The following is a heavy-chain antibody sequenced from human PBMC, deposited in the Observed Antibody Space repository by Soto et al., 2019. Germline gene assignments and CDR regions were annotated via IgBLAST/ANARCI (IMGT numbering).Heavy chain of an antibody. CDR3: TRCPAGGGSCYAFDY. Sequence: GGSLRLSCTASGFTFGDYAMSWFRQAPGKGLEWVGFIRSKAYGGTTEYAASVKGRFTISRDDSKSIAYLQMNSLKTEDTAVYYCTRCPAGGGSCYAFDYWGQGTLVTVSS. J-gene: IGHJ4*02. CDR2: IRSKAYGGTT. CDR1: GFTFGDYA. D-gene: IGHD2-15*01. V-gene: IGHV3-49*03.